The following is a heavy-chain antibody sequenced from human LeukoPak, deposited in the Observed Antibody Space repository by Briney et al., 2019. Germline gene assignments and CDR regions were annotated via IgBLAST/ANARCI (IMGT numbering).Heavy chain of an antibody. CDR1: GYSFTSYW. CDR3: ARFGATDDYYDSSGYYYYFDY. V-gene: IGHV5-51*01. J-gene: IGHJ4*02. CDR2: IYPGDSDT. D-gene: IGHD3-22*01. Sequence: GESLKISCNGSGYSFTSYWIGWVCQMPGKGLEWMGIIYPGDSDTRYSPSFQGQVTISADKSISTAYLQWSSLKASDTAMYYCARFGATDDYYDSSGYYYYFDYWGQGTLVTVSS.